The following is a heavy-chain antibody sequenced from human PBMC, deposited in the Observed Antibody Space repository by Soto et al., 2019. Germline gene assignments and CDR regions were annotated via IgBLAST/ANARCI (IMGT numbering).Heavy chain of an antibody. CDR3: ARARDSSGFYFDY. CDR2: IYYSGYT. D-gene: IGHD3-22*01. V-gene: IGHV4-61*03. CDR1: GDSVSSAIYS. Sequence: SETLSLTCSVSGDSVSSAIYSWAWIRQPPGKGLEWIGYIYYSGYTSYSPSLKSRVTISLDKSKNHFSLKLSSVIAADTAVYYCARARDSSGFYFDYWGQGSLVTVSS. J-gene: IGHJ4*02.